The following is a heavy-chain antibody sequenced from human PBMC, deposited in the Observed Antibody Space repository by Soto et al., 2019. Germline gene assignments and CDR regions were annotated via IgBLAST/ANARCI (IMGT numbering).Heavy chain of an antibody. Sequence: PGGSLRLSCAASGFTFSSYGMHWVRQAPGKGLEWVAVISYDGSNKYYADSVKGRFTISRDNSKNTLYLQMNSLRVDDTAVYYCARGPSTALPDYWGQGTLVTVSS. J-gene: IGHJ4*02. D-gene: IGHD2-15*01. CDR2: ISYDGSNK. CDR3: ARGPSTALPDY. V-gene: IGHV3-30*03. CDR1: GFTFSSYG.